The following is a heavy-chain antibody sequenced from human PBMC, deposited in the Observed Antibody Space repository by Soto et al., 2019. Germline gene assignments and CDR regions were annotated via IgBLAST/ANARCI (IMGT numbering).Heavy chain of an antibody. CDR3: ARAVAVDWFDP. D-gene: IGHD6-19*01. Sequence: GSLRLSCAASGFTFSSYAMHWVRQAPGKGLEWVAVISYDGSNKYYADSVKGRFTISRDNSKNTLYLQMNSLRAEDTAVYYCARAVAVDWFDPWGQGTLVTVSS. J-gene: IGHJ5*02. V-gene: IGHV3-30-3*01. CDR2: ISYDGSNK. CDR1: GFTFSSYA.